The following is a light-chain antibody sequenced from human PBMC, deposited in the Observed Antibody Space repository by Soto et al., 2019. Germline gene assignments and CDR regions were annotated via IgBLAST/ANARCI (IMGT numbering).Light chain of an antibody. J-gene: IGLJ1*01. CDR2: DVS. V-gene: IGLV2-14*01. CDR1: SSDVGGYNY. Sequence: QSALTQPASVSGSPGQSITISCTGTSSDVGGYNYVSWYQQHPGKAPKLMIYDVSNRPSGVSNRFSGSKSGNTASLTISGLQAEDDAAYSCSSYTSSSTLEVFGTGTKLTVL. CDR3: SSYTSSSTLEV.